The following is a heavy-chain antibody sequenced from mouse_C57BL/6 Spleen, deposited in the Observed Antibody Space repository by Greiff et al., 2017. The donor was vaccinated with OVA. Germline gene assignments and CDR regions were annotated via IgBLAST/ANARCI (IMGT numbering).Heavy chain of an antibody. CDR1: GFNIKDYY. J-gene: IGHJ4*01. Sequence: EVQLQQSGAELVKPGASVKLSCPASGFNIKDYYMHWVKQRTEQGLEWIGRIDPEDGETKYAPKFQGEATITADTSSNTAYLQLSSLTSEDTAVYYGARRGDYGSSYYAMDYWGQGTSVTVSS. D-gene: IGHD1-1*01. CDR3: ARRGDYGSSYYAMDY. CDR2: IDPEDGET. V-gene: IGHV14-2*01.